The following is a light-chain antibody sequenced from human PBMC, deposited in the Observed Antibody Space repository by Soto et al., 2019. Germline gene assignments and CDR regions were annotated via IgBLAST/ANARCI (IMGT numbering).Light chain of an antibody. Sequence: QSALTQPASVSGSPGQSITISCTGTSSDIGAYNYVSWYQQHPGKAPKLIIYDVSSRPSGVSNRFSGSKSGNTASLTISGLQAEDEADYHCSSYTTSSTLVVFGGGTKLTVL. CDR3: SSYTTSSTLVV. J-gene: IGLJ2*01. V-gene: IGLV2-14*01. CDR1: SSDIGAYNY. CDR2: DVS.